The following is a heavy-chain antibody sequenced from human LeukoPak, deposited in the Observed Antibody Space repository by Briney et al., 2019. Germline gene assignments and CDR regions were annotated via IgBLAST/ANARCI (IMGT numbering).Heavy chain of an antibody. Sequence: SVKVSCKASGGTFISYAISWVRQAPGQGLEWMGGIIPIFGTANYAQKFQGRVTITADESTSTAYMELSSLRSEDTAVYYCARGEYCSGGSCPYYYYGMDVWGQGTTVTVSS. J-gene: IGHJ6*02. D-gene: IGHD2-15*01. CDR3: ARGEYCSGGSCPYYYYGMDV. CDR1: GGTFISYA. CDR2: IIPIFGTA. V-gene: IGHV1-69*13.